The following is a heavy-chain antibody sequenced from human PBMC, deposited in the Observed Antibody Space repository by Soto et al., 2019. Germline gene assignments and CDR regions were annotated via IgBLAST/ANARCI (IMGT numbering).Heavy chain of an antibody. CDR3: ARESEDLTSNFDY. CDR1: GVTMSYGAYS. Sequence: SETLSLTCSVSGVTMSYGAYSRNWIRQSPGKGLEWLGYISHLETTYYNPSFRSRLSLSIDRTRNQFFLSLSSMTAEDTAVYYCARESEDLTSNFDYWGQGTLVTVSS. CDR2: ISHLETT. J-gene: IGHJ4*02. V-gene: IGHV4-30-2*06.